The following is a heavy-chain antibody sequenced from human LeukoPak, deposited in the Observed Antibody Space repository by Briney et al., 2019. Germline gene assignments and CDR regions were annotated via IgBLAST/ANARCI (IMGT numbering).Heavy chain of an antibody. Sequence: PSETLSLTCSVSGGSLSSYYWSWIRQPPGKGLEWIGYIYYSGSPYYNPSLESRLTMSVDTSQNQFSLNLSSVTAADTAVYYCARDVEGAAIGHFFDYWGQGILVTVSS. CDR2: IYYSGSP. D-gene: IGHD5-12*01. CDR3: ARDVEGAAIGHFFDY. V-gene: IGHV4-59*01. CDR1: GGSLSSYY. J-gene: IGHJ4*02.